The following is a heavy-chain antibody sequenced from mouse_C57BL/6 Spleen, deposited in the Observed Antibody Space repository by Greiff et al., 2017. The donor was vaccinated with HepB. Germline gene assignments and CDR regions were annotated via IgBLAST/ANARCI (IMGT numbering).Heavy chain of an antibody. V-gene: IGHV1-64*01. CDR3: ARSPYYYGRGDFDY. Sequence: QVQLKQPGAELVKPGASVKLSCKASGYTFTSYWMHWVKQRPGQGLEWIGMIHPNSGSTNYNEKFKSKATLTVDKSSSTAYMQLSSLTSEDSAVYYCARSPYYYGRGDFDYWGQGTTLTVSS. CDR1: GYTFTSYW. J-gene: IGHJ2*01. CDR2: IHPNSGST. D-gene: IGHD1-1*01.